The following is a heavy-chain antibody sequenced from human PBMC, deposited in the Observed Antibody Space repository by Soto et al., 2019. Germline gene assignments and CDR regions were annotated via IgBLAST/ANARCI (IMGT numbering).Heavy chain of an antibody. CDR3: AREGLYYYGSGSWYFDY. V-gene: IGHV4-34*01. J-gene: IGHJ4*02. D-gene: IGHD3-10*01. CDR1: GGSFSGYY. CDR2: INHSGST. Sequence: PSETLSLTCAVYGGSFSGYYWSWIRQPPGKGLEWIGEINHSGSTNYNPSLKSRVTISVDTSKNQFSLKLSSVTAADTAVYYCAREGLYYYGSGSWYFDYWGQGTLVTVSS.